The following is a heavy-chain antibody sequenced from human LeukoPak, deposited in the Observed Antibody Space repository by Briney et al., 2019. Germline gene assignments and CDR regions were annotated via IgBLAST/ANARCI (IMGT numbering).Heavy chain of an antibody. D-gene: IGHD5/OR15-5a*01. Sequence: ASVKVSSKASGYTFTSYYMHWVRQAPGQGLEWMGIINPSGGSTSYAQKFQGRVTMTRDMSTSTVYMELSSLRSEDTAVYFCARGFDGGGYGVDNSYAYYYMDVWGKGTTVTVSS. CDR3: ARGFDGGGYGVDNSYAYYYMDV. CDR1: GYTFTSYY. V-gene: IGHV1-46*01. CDR2: INPSGGST. J-gene: IGHJ6*03.